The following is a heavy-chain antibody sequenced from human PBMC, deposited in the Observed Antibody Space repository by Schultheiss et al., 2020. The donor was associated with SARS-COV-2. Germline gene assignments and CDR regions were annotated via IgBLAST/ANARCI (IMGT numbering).Heavy chain of an antibody. D-gene: IGHD2-2*03. CDR2: IYYSGST. V-gene: IGHV4-39*01. J-gene: IGHJ5*02. CDR1: GGSISSGGYY. CDR3: ARGAMDIVVVPAALWFDP. Sequence: SETLSLTCTVSGGSISSGGYYWSWIRQHPGKGLEWIGSIYYSGSTYYNPSLKSRVTISVDTSKNQFSLKLSSVTAADTAVYYCARGAMDIVVVPAALWFDPWGQGTLVTVSS.